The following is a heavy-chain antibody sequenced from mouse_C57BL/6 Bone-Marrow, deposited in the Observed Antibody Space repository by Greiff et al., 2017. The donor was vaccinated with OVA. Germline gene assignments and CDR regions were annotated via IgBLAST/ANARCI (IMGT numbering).Heavy chain of an antibody. V-gene: IGHV6-3*01. CDR1: GFTFSNYW. CDR3: TTTVVAYYFDY. D-gene: IGHD1-1*01. CDR2: ISLKSDNYAT. J-gene: IGHJ2*01. Sequence: EVQLQQSGGGLVQPGGSMKLSCVASGFTFSNYWMNWVRQSPEKGLEWVAQISLKSDNYATHYAESVKGRFTISRDDSKSSVNMQMNNLRAEDTGIYYCTTTVVAYYFDYWGQGTTLTVSS.